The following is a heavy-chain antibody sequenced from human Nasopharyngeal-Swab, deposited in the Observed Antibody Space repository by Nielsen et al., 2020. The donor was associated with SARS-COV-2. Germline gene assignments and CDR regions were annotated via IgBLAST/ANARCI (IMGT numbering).Heavy chain of an antibody. Sequence: GGSLRLSCKGVGYSFTNYWIAWIRQMPGKGLEWMGIIYPGGSETRYSPSFEGQVTMSADRSIDTAYLKWSSLEASDTGIYYCARQGGSAGASDYRGQGTLVTVSS. D-gene: IGHD6-19*01. V-gene: IGHV5-51*01. CDR3: ARQGGSAGASDY. J-gene: IGHJ4*02. CDR2: IYPGGSET. CDR1: GYSFTNYW.